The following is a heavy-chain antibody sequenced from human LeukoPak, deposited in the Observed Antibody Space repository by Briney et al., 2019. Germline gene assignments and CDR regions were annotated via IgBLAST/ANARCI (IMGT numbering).Heavy chain of an antibody. Sequence: PGGSLRPSCAASGFTFSSYAMHWVRQAPGGGLEYVSAISSDGDDTYYANSVEGRFTISRDNSKNTLDLQMASLRAEDMAVYYCARDRGSSWVRGADNWGQGTLVTVSS. CDR1: GFTFSSYA. V-gene: IGHV3-64*01. CDR2: ISSDGDDT. J-gene: IGHJ4*02. D-gene: IGHD6-13*01. CDR3: ARDRGSSWVRGADN.